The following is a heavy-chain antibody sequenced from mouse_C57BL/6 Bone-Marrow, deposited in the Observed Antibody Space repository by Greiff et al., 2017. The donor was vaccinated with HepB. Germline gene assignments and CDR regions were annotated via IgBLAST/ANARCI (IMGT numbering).Heavy chain of an antibody. CDR2: ISSGGDYI. CDR1: GFTFSSYA. V-gene: IGHV5-9-1*02. Sequence: EVQGVESGEGLVKPGGSLKLSCAASGFTFSSYAMSWVRQTPEKRLEWVAYISSGGDYIYYADTVKGRFTISRDNARNTLYLQMSSLKSEDTAMYYCTRDGYGSSSYWYFDVWGTGTTVTVSS. J-gene: IGHJ1*03. D-gene: IGHD1-1*01. CDR3: TRDGYGSSSYWYFDV.